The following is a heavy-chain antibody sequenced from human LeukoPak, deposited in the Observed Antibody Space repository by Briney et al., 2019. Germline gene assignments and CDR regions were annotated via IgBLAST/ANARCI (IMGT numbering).Heavy chain of an antibody. CDR2: IYYSGST. Sequence: SETLSLTCTVSGGSISSYYWSWIRQPPGKGLEWIGYIYYSGSTNYNPSLKSRVTISVDTSKNQFSLKLSSVTAADTAVHYCAGGAIVVVPAALDYWGQGTLVTVSS. CDR3: AGGAIVVVPAALDY. D-gene: IGHD2-2*01. J-gene: IGHJ4*02. V-gene: IGHV4-59*08. CDR1: GGSISSYY.